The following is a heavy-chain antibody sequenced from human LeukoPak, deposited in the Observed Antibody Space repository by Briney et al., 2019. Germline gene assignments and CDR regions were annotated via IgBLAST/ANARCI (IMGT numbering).Heavy chain of an antibody. CDR1: GYTFTGYY. J-gene: IGHJ4*02. Sequence: ASVKVSCKASGYTFTGYYMHWVRQAPGQGLEWMGWINPNSGGTNYAQKFQGRVTMTRDTSISTAHMELSRLRSDDTAVYYCARDVLWFGELLRGAFDYWGQGTLVTVSS. CDR2: INPNSGGT. CDR3: ARDVLWFGELLRGAFDY. V-gene: IGHV1-2*02. D-gene: IGHD3-10*01.